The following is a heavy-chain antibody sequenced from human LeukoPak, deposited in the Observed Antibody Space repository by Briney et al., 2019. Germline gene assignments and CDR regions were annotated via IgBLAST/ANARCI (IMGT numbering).Heavy chain of an antibody. V-gene: IGHV3-49*03. Sequence: GGSLRLSCTASGFTFGDYAMSWFRQAPGKGLEWVGFIRSKAYGGTTEYAASVKGRFTISRDDSKSIAYLQMNSLKTEDTAVYYCTRDGRGPGSYPGDWGQGTLVTVSS. CDR2: IRSKAYGGTT. CDR1: GFTFGDYA. D-gene: IGHD3-10*01. CDR3: TRDGRGPGSYPGD. J-gene: IGHJ4*02.